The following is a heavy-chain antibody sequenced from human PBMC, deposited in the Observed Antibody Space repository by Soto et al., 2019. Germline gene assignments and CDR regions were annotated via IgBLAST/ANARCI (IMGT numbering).Heavy chain of an antibody. D-gene: IGHD6-6*01. V-gene: IGHV4-30-4*01. J-gene: IGHJ4*02. CDR1: GGSISSDDYY. CDR2: IYYNGRT. CDR3: DRDSSNSPDYFDY. Sequence: PSETLSLTCTVSGGSISSDDYYWSWIRQPPGKGLEWIGYIYYNGRTDYNPSLKSRVIISIDTSKNQFSLNLNSVSAADTAVYYCDRDSSNSPDYFDYWGQGTLVTVSS.